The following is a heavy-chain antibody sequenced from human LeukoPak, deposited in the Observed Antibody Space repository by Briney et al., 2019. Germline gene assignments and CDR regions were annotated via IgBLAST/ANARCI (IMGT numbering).Heavy chain of an antibody. Sequence: SETLSLTCAVYGVSFSGYYWSWIRQPPGKGLEWIGEINHSGSTNYNPSLKSRVTISVDTSKNQFSLKLSSVTAADTAVYYCARWGIAAAGTQIWGQGTLVTVSS. CDR3: ARWGIAAAGTQI. J-gene: IGHJ4*02. CDR2: INHSGST. D-gene: IGHD6-13*01. CDR1: GVSFSGYY. V-gene: IGHV4-34*01.